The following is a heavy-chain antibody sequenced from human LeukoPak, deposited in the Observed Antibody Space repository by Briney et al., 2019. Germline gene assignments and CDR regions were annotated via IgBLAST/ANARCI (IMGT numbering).Heavy chain of an antibody. J-gene: IGHJ6*02. CDR2: VYYTGST. V-gene: IGHV4-31*03. CDR3: ARISAGRYGMDV. CDR1: GGSVTSGGYY. D-gene: IGHD6-6*01. Sequence: PSQTLSLTCTVSGGSVTSGGYYWSWIRQHPGKGLEWIGNVYYTGSTYYNPSLKSRVTISPDTSKNQFSLKVSSVTAADTAVYYCARISAGRYGMDVWGQGTTVTVSS.